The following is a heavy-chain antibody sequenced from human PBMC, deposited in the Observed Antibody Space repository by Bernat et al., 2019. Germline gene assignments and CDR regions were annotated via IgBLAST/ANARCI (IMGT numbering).Heavy chain of an antibody. CDR1: GYTFTNYA. J-gene: IGHJ4*02. CDR3: TRGIWTRSKWYYLDS. Sequence: QVQLVQSGAEVKKPGASVKVSCKASGYTFTNYAVNWVRQAPGQRLEWMGWINAGNGDTKYSQKFQGRVTITRDTSATTAYMEVGGLRSEDSAVYYCTRGIWTRSKWYYLDSWGQGTLVTVSS. D-gene: IGHD2-15*01. CDR2: INAGNGDT. V-gene: IGHV1-3*01.